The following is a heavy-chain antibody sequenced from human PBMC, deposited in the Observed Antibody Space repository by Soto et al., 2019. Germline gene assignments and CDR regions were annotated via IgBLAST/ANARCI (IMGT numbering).Heavy chain of an antibody. CDR1: GGSISSGDYY. D-gene: IGHD4-4*01. Sequence: QVQLQESGPGLVKPSQTLSLICTVSGGSISSGDYYWTWIRQPPVKGLEWIGCIYYSGATFYNPSLQSRLYISIDTSMDRFSLNLSAVTAADTAVYYCASPPTPLRATDAFDIWGQGTSVIVYS. CDR2: IYYSGAT. J-gene: IGHJ3*02. CDR3: ASPPTPLRATDAFDI. V-gene: IGHV4-30-4*08.